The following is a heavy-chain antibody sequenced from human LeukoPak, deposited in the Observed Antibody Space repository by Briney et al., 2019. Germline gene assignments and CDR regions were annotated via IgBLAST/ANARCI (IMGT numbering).Heavy chain of an antibody. CDR3: ARICSGGSCYWGGDY. CDR2: ISYDGSNK. Sequence: GGSLRLSCAASGFTFSSYGMHWVRQAPGKGLDWVAFISYDGSNKYYADSVKGRFTISRDNSKNTLYLQMNSLRAEDTAVYYCARICSGGSCYWGGDYWGQGTLVTVSS. J-gene: IGHJ4*02. V-gene: IGHV3-30*03. D-gene: IGHD2-15*01. CDR1: GFTFSSYG.